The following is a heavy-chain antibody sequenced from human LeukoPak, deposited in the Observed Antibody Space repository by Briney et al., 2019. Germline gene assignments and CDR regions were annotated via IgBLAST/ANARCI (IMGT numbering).Heavy chain of an antibody. CDR1: GYSISSGYY. D-gene: IGHD5-24*01. V-gene: IGHV4-38-2*02. Sequence: PSETLSLTCTVSGYSISSGYYWGWIRQPPGKGLEWIGSIYHSGSTYYNPSLKSRVTISVDTSKNQFSLKLSSVTAADTAVYYCARDVGMATINRYFDYWGQGTLVTVSS. J-gene: IGHJ4*02. CDR3: ARDVGMATINRYFDY. CDR2: IYHSGST.